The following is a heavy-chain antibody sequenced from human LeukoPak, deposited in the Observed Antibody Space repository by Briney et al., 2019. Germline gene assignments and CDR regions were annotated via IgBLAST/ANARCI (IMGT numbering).Heavy chain of an antibody. Sequence: GGSLRLSCAASGFTFSSYSMNWVRQAPGKGLEWVSSISSSSSCIYYADSVKGRFTISRDNAKNSLYLQMNSLRAEDTAVYYCAREPDIVVVVAATDAFDIWGQGTMVTVSS. D-gene: IGHD2-15*01. J-gene: IGHJ3*02. CDR1: GFTFSSYS. CDR2: ISSSSSCI. V-gene: IGHV3-21*01. CDR3: AREPDIVVVVAATDAFDI.